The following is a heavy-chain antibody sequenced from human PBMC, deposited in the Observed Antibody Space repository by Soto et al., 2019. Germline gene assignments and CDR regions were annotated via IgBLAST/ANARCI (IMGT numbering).Heavy chain of an antibody. D-gene: IGHD3-16*01. V-gene: IGHV3-11*01. J-gene: IGHJ5*02. CDR2: ISKSGSII. CDR3: ARDLSPYSDYYDESTSETWFDP. CDR1: GFTFSDYY. Sequence: QVQLVAYGGGLVQPGGSPRLSCAASGFTFSDYYMSWLRQPPGKGLEWVSYISKSGSIIHFADSVKGRFAISRDNAKNTLYLQMSSLRAEDTALYYCARDLSPYSDYYDESTSETWFDPWGQGTLVTVSS.